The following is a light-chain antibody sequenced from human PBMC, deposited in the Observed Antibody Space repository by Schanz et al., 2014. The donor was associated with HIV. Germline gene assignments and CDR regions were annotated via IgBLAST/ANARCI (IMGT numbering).Light chain of an antibody. J-gene: IGLJ3*02. V-gene: IGLV1-44*01. CDR1: TSNIGSST. Sequence: QSVLPQPPSASGTPGQRVTITCFGSTSNIGSSTINWYQQLPGTAPKLLIYNNNQRPSGIPDRFSGSKSGTSASLAISGLQSEDEADYFCQSFDSSLNGVVFGGGTKLTVL. CDR2: NNN. CDR3: QSFDSSLNGVV.